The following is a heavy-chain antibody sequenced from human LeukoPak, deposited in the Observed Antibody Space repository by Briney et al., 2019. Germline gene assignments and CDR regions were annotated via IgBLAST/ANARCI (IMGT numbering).Heavy chain of an antibody. CDR3: ARDLASWGGGSYYRFADY. D-gene: IGHD1-26*01. Sequence: ASVKVSCKASGYTFSSYAMNWVRQAPGQGLEWMGWINTNTGNPTYAQGLTGRFVFSLDTSVSTAYLQISSLKAEDTAVYYCARDLASWGGGSYYRFADYWGQGTLVTVSS. CDR2: INTNTGNP. V-gene: IGHV7-4-1*02. CDR1: GYTFSSYA. J-gene: IGHJ4*02.